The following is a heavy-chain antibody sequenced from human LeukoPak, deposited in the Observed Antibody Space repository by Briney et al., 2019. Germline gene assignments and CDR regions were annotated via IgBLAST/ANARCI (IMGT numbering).Heavy chain of an antibody. CDR2: ISAYNGNT. Sequence: ASVKVSCKASGYTFTSYGISWVRQAPGQGLEWMGWISAYNGNTNYAQKLQGRVTMTTDTSTSTAYMELRSLRSEDTAVYYCARAGVLLWFGEPHDAFDIWGQGTMVTVSS. J-gene: IGHJ3*02. CDR3: ARAGVLLWFGEPHDAFDI. D-gene: IGHD3-10*01. V-gene: IGHV1-18*01. CDR1: GYTFTSYG.